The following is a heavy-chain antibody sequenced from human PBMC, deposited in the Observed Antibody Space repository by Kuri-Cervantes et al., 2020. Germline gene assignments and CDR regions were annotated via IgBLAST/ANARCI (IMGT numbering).Heavy chain of an antibody. J-gene: IGHJ4*02. CDR1: GGSISSGSYY. Sequence: SETLSLTCTVSGGSISSGSYYWGWIRQPPGKGLEWIGSIYYSGSTYYNPSLKSRVTISVDTSKNQFSLKLSSVTAADTAVYYCARHKGTYRGLDYWGQGTLVTVSS. V-gene: IGHV4-39*01. D-gene: IGHD1-14*01. CDR3: ARHKGTYRGLDY. CDR2: IYYSGST.